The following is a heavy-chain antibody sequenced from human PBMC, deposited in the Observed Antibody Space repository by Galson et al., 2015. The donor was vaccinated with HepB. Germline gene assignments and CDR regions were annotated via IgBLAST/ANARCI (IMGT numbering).Heavy chain of an antibody. CDR3: AKAQRGGYDSSLLDY. CDR2: ISYDGSNK. J-gene: IGHJ4*02. D-gene: IGHD5-12*01. V-gene: IGHV3-30*18. CDR1: GFTFSSYG. Sequence: SLRLSCAASGFTFSSYGMHWVRQAPGKGLEWVAVISYDGSNKYYADSVKGRFTISRDNSKNTLYLQMNSLRAEDTAVYYCAKAQRGGYDSSLLDYWGQGTLVTVSS.